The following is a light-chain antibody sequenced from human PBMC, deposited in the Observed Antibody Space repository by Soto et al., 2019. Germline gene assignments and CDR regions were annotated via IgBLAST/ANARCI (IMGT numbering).Light chain of an antibody. CDR1: QSVSSSY. V-gene: IGKV3-20*01. J-gene: IGKJ1*01. CDR3: QQCGSSPWT. Sequence: EIVLTQSPGTLSLSPGERATLSCRASQSVSSSYLAWYQQKPGQAPRLLIYGASSRATGIPDRFSGSGSGTDFTFTISRLEPEDFAVYYCQQCGSSPWTFGQGTKVEIK. CDR2: GAS.